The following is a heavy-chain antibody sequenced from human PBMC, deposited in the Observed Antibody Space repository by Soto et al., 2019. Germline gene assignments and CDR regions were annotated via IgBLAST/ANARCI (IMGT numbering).Heavy chain of an antibody. CDR2: MNPNSGNT. CDR3: ARVARAYDFWSGYGWFDP. V-gene: IGHV1-8*01. J-gene: IGHJ5*02. D-gene: IGHD3-3*01. Sequence: ASVKVSCKASGYTFTSYDINWVRQATGQGLEWMGWMNPNSGNTNYAQKFQGRVTMTRDTSTSTAYMELRSLRSDDTAVYYCARVARAYDFWSGYGWFDPWGQGTLVTVSS. CDR1: GYTFTSYD.